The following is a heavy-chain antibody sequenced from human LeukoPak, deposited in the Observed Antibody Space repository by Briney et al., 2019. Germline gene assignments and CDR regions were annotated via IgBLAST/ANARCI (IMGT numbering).Heavy chain of an antibody. V-gene: IGHV1-69*10. D-gene: IGHD4-11*01. Sequence: SVKVSCKASGGTFSSYAISWVRQAPGQGLEWMGWIIPILGIANYAQKFQGRVTITADKSTSTAYMELSSLRSEDTAVYYCARQTDYDYSNYHFDYWGQGTLVTVSS. CDR2: IIPILGIA. CDR1: GGTFSSYA. CDR3: ARQTDYDYSNYHFDY. J-gene: IGHJ4*02.